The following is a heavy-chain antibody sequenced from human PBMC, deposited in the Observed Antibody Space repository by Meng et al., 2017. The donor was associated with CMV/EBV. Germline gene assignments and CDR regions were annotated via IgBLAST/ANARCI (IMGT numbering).Heavy chain of an antibody. CDR2: IWYDGSNK. D-gene: IGHD2-21*01. V-gene: IGHV3-33*06. J-gene: IGHJ6*02. Sequence: GESLKISCAASGFTFSSYGMHWVRQAPGKGLEWVAVIWYDGSNKYYADSVKGRFTISRDNSKNTLYLQMNSLRAEDTAVYYCAKVSSGGCGGDCYSYYYYGMDVWGQGTTVTVSS. CDR1: GFTFSSYG. CDR3: AKVSSGGCGGDCYSYYYYGMDV.